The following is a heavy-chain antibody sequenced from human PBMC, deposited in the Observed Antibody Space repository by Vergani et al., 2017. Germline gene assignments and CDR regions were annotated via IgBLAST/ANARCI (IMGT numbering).Heavy chain of an antibody. Sequence: QVQLQEWGAGLLKTSETLSLTCGVPGGSFSDYYWSWIRQAPGMGLEWIGEVNHGGGTNYNPSLKSRVSISVDTSKNQFSLQLTSVTAADSALYFCASIARAPTRRNPPPDYWGQGILVTVSS. CDR2: VNHGGGT. J-gene: IGHJ4*02. CDR3: ASIARAPTRRNPPPDY. V-gene: IGHV4-34*01. D-gene: IGHD3-16*02. CDR1: GGSFSDYY.